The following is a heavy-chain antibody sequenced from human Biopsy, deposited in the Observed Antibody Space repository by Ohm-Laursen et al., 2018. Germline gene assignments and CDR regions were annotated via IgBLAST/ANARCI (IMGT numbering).Heavy chain of an antibody. D-gene: IGHD2-21*01. CDR2: IYNTERT. CDR3: AIDRVPRRGVMPVYYYGMDV. V-gene: IGHV4-61*01. J-gene: IGHJ6*02. CDR1: GGSVSSSNYY. Sequence: TLSLTCSVSGGSVSSSNYYWNWIRQTPGKGLEWIGFIYNTERTNYNPSLMSRVTISLDTSKNQFPLELSSVIPSDTAVYYCAIDRVPRRGVMPVYYYGMDVWGQGSTVTVSS.